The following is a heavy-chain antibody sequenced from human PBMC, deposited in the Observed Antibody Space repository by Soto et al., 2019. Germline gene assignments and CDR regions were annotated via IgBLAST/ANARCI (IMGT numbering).Heavy chain of an antibody. J-gene: IGHJ4*02. CDR1: GESVIDYY. Sequence: SETLSLTCAVSGESVIDYYWSWIRQPPGKGLEWIGHIYYTGSTNYNPSLRSRVTMSQDTSKNQFSLKLASVTAADTAVYYCPRSGYYGFVYWGQGALVTVSS. CDR2: IYYTGST. D-gene: IGHD3-22*01. CDR3: PRSGYYGFVY. V-gene: IGHV4-59*02.